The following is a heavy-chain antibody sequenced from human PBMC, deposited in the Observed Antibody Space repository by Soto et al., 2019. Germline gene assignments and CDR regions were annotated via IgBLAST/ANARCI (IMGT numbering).Heavy chain of an antibody. D-gene: IGHD2-2*01. CDR1: GGSFSGYS. CDR2: INHSGST. V-gene: IGHV4-34*01. CDR3: ARMGYCSSTSCYVPIDS. Sequence: PSETLSLTCAVYGGSFSGYSWSWIRQPPGKGLEWIGEINHSGSTNYNPSLKSRVTISEDTSKNQFSLKLSSVTAADTAVYYCARMGYCSSTSCYVPIDSWGQGTRVTVSS. J-gene: IGHJ4*02.